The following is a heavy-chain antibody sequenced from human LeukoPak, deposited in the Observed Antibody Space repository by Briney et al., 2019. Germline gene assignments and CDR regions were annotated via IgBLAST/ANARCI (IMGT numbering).Heavy chain of an antibody. D-gene: IGHD2-15*01. Sequence: GASVKVSCKASGGTFSSYAISWVRQAPGQGLEWMGGIIPIFGTANYAQKFQGRVTITADESTSTAYMELSSLRSEDTAVYYCARGHVRGSGDYYYYYYMDVWGKGTTVTVSS. V-gene: IGHV1-69*01. CDR3: ARGHVRGSGDYYYYYYMDV. CDR1: GGTFSSYA. J-gene: IGHJ6*03. CDR2: IIPIFGTA.